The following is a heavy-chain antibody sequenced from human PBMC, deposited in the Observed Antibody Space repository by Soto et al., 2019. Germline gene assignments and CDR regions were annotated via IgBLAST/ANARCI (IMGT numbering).Heavy chain of an antibody. CDR2: IPSRGRP. D-gene: IGHD5-12*01. J-gene: IGHJ5*02. CDR3: ARETYSRYDFGL. CDR1: GASVAGGAYY. Sequence: SETLSLTCSVSGASVAGGAYYWSWVRQPPGKGLEWIGYIPSRGRPFYNPSLTSRGTFSADTSKSQLSLQLTSVTAADRAVYYCARETYSRYDFGLWGQGTLVTVSS. V-gene: IGHV4-30-4*01.